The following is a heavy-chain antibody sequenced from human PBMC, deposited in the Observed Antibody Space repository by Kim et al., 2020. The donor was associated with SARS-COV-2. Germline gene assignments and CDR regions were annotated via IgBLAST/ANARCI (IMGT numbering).Heavy chain of an antibody. D-gene: IGHD5-18*01. CDR2: ISSSSSYI. V-gene: IGHV3-21*01. J-gene: IGHJ4*02. CDR1: GFTFSSYS. CDR3: ARAGRGYVDTDFDY. Sequence: GGSLRLSCAASGFTFSSYSMNWVRQAPGKGLEWVSSISSSSSYIYYADSVKGRFTISRDNAKNALYLQMNSLRAEDTAVYYCARAGRGYVDTDFDYWRQGPLVTVSS.